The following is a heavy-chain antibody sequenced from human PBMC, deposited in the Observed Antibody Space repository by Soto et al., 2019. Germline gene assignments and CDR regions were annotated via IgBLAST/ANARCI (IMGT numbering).Heavy chain of an antibody. CDR1: GGSISSRSHY. CDR2: MFYSGNA. V-gene: IGHV4-39*01. Sequence: SETLSLTCAVSGGSISSRSHYWGWIRQPPGKGLEWIGNMFYSGNAYYNPSLKSRVTISVDTSNNQFSLKVNSVTAADTAVYYCARLPILATISHFDSWGQGTLVT. CDR3: ARLPILATISHFDS. J-gene: IGHJ4*02. D-gene: IGHD5-12*01.